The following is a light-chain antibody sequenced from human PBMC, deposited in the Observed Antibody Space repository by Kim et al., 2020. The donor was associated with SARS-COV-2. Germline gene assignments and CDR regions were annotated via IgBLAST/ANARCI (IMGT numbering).Light chain of an antibody. CDR1: AFPKQY. V-gene: IGLV3-25*03. CDR2: EDS. J-gene: IGLJ3*02. Sequence: SPGQTARITCSGDAFPKQYAYWYQQKPGQAPVLVIYEDSERPSGIPGRFSGSSSGSTATLSISGVQAEDESDYYCQSADSSGTWVFGGGTQLTVL. CDR3: QSADSSGTWV.